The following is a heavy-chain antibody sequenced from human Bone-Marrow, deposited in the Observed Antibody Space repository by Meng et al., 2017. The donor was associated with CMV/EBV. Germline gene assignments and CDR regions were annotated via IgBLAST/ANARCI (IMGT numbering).Heavy chain of an antibody. D-gene: IGHD6-13*01. Sequence: GGSLRLSCAASGFTFSSYAMHWVRQAPVKGLEWVAVISYDGSNKYYADSVKGRFSISRDNSRNTLYLQMNSLRAEDTAVYYCAREEFRQQLVYGRNWFAPWGHGNLVTFAS. J-gene: IGHJ5*02. CDR1: GFTFSSYA. CDR2: ISYDGSNK. CDR3: AREEFRQQLVYGRNWFAP. V-gene: IGHV3-30-3*01.